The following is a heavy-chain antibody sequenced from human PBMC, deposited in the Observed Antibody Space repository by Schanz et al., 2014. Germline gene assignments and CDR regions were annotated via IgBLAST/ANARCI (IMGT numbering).Heavy chain of an antibody. CDR2: INQDGSEK. J-gene: IGHJ4*02. CDR1: GFTFSSYC. Sequence: EVQLVASGGCLVQPGGSLRLSCAASGFTFSSYCINWVRQAPGKGLEWVANINQDGSEKYYVDSVKGRFTISRDNAKNALYLQMNGLRAEDTAVFYCAKDTGYCHGGACYCFEYWGLGILVTVSS. CDR3: AKDTGYCHGGACYCFEY. D-gene: IGHD2-8*02. V-gene: IGHV3-7*04.